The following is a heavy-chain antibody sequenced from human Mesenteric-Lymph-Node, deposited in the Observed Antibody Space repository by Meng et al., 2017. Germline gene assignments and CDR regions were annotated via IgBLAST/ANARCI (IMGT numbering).Heavy chain of an antibody. D-gene: IGHD6-13*01. J-gene: IGHJ6*01. CDR2: IYYSGST. V-gene: IGHV4-59*01. CDR3: ARDNVAAADYYYYYGMDV. CDR1: GGSISSYY. Sequence: SETLSLTCTVSGGSISSYYWSWIRQPPGKGLEWIGYIYYSGSTNYNPSLKSRVTISVDTSKNQFSLKLSSVTAADTAVYYCARDNVAAADYYYYYGMDVWGQGTTVTGSS.